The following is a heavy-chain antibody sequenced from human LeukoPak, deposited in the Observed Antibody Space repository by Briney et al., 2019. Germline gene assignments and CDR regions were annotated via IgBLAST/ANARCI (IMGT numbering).Heavy chain of an antibody. CDR1: GGSISSSSYY. CDR3: ARPGSSGWTSFDY. D-gene: IGHD6-19*01. J-gene: IGHJ4*02. V-gene: IGHV4-39*01. CDR2: IYYSGIT. Sequence: SETLSLTCTVSGGSISSSSYYWGWIRQPPGEGLEWIGSIYYSGITYYNPSLKSRVTISADTSKNQFSLKLNSVTAADTAVYYCARPGSSGWTSFDYWGQGTLVTVSS.